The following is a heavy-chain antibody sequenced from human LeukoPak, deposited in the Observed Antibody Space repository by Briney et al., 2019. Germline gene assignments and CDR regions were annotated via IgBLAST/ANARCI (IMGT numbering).Heavy chain of an antibody. CDR1: GGSISSGGYY. V-gene: IGHV4-31*03. CDR3: ARGGLENGYHSNDGFDI. CDR2: IYYSGST. J-gene: IGHJ3*02. Sequence: SQTLSLTCTVSGGSISSGGYYWSWIRQHPGKGLEWIGYIYYSGSTYYNPSLKSRVTISVDTSKNQFSLKLSSVTAADTAVYYCARGGLENGYHSNDGFDIWGQGTMVTVSS. D-gene: IGHD3-22*01.